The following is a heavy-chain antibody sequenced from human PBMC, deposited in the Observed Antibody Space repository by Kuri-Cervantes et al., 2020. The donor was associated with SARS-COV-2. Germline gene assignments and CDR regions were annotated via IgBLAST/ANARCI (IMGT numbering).Heavy chain of an antibody. D-gene: IGHD2-2*01. Sequence: GESLKISCAASGFTFSSYAMHWVRQAPGKGLEWVAVISYDGSNKYYADSVKGRFTISRDNAKNSLYLQMNSLRAEDTAVYYCAREGAEVGYFSNWGQGTLVTISS. V-gene: IGHV3-30-3*01. J-gene: IGHJ4*02. CDR3: AREGAEVGYFSN. CDR2: ISYDGSNK. CDR1: GFTFSSYA.